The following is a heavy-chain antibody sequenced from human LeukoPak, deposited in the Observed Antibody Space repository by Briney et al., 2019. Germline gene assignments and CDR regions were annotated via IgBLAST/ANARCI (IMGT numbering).Heavy chain of an antibody. D-gene: IGHD4-11*01. V-gene: IGHV5-51*01. Sequence: GESLKISCKGSGYSFTSYWIGWVRQMPGKGLEWMGIIYPGDSDTRYSPSFQGQVTISAHKSISTAYLQWSSLKASDTAMYYCARSATTVTTNYYYYYYMDVWGKGATVTVSS. CDR1: GYSFTSYW. CDR3: ARSATTVTTNYYYYYYMDV. J-gene: IGHJ6*03. CDR2: IYPGDSDT.